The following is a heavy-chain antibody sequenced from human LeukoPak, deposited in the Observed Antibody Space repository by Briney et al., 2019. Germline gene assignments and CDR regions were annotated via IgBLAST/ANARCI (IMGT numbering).Heavy chain of an antibody. CDR3: ARDSLGRDGYNYDY. J-gene: IGHJ4*02. V-gene: IGHV1-69*06. CDR1: GGTFSSYA. CDR2: IIPIFGTA. D-gene: IGHD5-24*01. Sequence: ASVKVSCKASGGTFSSYAISWVRQAPGQGLEWMGGIIPIFGTANYAQKFQGRVTITADKSTSTAYMELSSLRSEDTAVYYCARDSLGRDGYNYDYWGQGTLVTVSS.